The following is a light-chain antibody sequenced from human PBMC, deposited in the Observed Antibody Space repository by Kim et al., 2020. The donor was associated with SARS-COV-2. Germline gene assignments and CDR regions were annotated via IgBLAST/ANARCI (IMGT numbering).Light chain of an antibody. CDR2: LGS. Sequence: EPASISCRASQSLLHTSGRTYVDWYLQKPGQSPQLLIYLGSNRASGVPDRFSGSGSGTDFTLKISRVEAEDVGVYYCMQALQTPYTFGQGTKLEI. CDR3: MQALQTPYT. CDR1: QSLLHTSGRTY. J-gene: IGKJ2*01. V-gene: IGKV2-28*01.